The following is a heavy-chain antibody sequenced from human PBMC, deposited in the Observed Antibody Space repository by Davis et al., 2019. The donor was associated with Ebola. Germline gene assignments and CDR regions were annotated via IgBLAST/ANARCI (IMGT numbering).Heavy chain of an antibody. D-gene: IGHD5-12*01. Sequence: GKSLKISCQASGYTFARYWISWVRQRPGKGLEWMGKIDPSDSYVKYSPSFQGHVTFSSDRSTSVAYLQWSSLKASDTAIYYCARRGGYAYSLVDYWGQGTLVTVSS. J-gene: IGHJ4*02. CDR3: ARRGGYAYSLVDY. CDR2: IDPSDSYV. CDR1: GYTFARYW. V-gene: IGHV5-10-1*01.